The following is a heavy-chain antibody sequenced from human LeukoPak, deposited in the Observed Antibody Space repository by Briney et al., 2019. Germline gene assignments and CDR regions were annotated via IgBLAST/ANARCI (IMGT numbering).Heavy chain of an antibody. CDR1: GDSMSSTLYY. CDR3: AKGFGRTTGTRMTFDY. D-gene: IGHD1-1*01. J-gene: IGHJ4*02. V-gene: IGHV4-39*02. CDR2: IYYSGST. Sequence: SETLSLTCTVSGDSMSSTLYYWGWIRQPPGKGLEWIGIIYYSGSTYYNPSLKSRVTISIDTSKNHFSLKLSSVTAADTAVYYCAKGFGRTTGTRMTFDYWGQGTLVTVSS.